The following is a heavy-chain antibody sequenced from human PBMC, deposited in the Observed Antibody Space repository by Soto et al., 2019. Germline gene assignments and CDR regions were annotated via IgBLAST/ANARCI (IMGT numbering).Heavy chain of an antibody. V-gene: IGHV1-8*01. CDR2: MNPNSGNT. Sequence: QGLEWMGWMNPNSGNTGYAQKFQGRVTMTRNTSISTAYMELSSLRSEDTAVYYCARGRIVAIGSGAYGMDVWGQGTTVTVSS. J-gene: IGHJ6*02. D-gene: IGHD5-12*01. CDR3: ARGRIVAIGSGAYGMDV.